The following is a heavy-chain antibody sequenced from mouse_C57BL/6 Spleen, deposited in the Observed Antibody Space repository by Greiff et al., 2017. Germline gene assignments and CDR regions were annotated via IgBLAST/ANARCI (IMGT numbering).Heavy chain of an antibody. CDR1: GFSLTSYG. Sequence: QAQLKQSGPGLVQPSQSLSITCTVSGFSLTSYGVHWVRQSPGKGLEWLGVIWSGGSTDYNAAFISRLSISKDNSKSQVFFKMNSLQADDTAIYXWDRNGDYYGTPAWFAYWGQGTLVTVSA. V-gene: IGHV2-2*01. D-gene: IGHD1-1*01. J-gene: IGHJ3*01. CDR3: DRNGDYYGTPAWFAY. CDR2: IWSGGST.